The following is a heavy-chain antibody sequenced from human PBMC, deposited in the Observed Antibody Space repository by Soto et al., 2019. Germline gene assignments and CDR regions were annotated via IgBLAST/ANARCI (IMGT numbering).Heavy chain of an antibody. CDR3: ARDAYGMDV. CDR2: IIPVFGRA. V-gene: IGHV1-69*01. J-gene: IGHJ6*02. Sequence: QVHLVQSGAEVKKPGSSVKVSCEASGGTFSSYSINWVRQAPGQGLEWMGGIIPVFGRANYARKFQGRVTITADESTNKVYMELSSVTSEDTAVYYCARDAYGMDVWGQGTTVTVSS. CDR1: GGTFSSYS.